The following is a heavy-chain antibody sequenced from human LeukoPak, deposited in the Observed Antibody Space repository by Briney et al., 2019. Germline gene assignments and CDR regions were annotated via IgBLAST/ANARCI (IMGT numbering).Heavy chain of an antibody. Sequence: GGSLRLSCAASGFTFSSYAMHWVRQAPGKGLEYVSAISSNGGSTYYANSVKGRFTISRDNSKNTLYLQMGSLRAEDMAVYYCARVAAAGTLALDYWGQGTLVTVSS. CDR3: ARVAAAGTLALDY. CDR2: ISSNGGST. J-gene: IGHJ4*02. CDR1: GFTFSSYA. D-gene: IGHD6-13*01. V-gene: IGHV3-64*01.